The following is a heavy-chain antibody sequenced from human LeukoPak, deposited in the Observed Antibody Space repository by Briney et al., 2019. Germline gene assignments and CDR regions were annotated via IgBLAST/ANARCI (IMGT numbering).Heavy chain of an antibody. CDR2: IKQDGSEK. V-gene: IGHV3-7*05. D-gene: IGHD3-10*01. CDR3: AADLWFSDLFY. J-gene: IGHJ4*02. CDR1: GFTFSSYW. Sequence: GGSLRLSCAASGFTFSSYWMTWVRQAPGRGLEWLAHIKQDGSEKFYVDSVKGRFTISRDNAQNSLYLQMNSLRAEDTAVYYCAADLWFSDLFYWGQGTLVTVSS.